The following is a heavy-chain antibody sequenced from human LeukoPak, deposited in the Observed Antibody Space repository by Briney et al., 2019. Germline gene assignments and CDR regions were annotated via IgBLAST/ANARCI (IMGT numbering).Heavy chain of an antibody. Sequence: GGSLRLSCAASGFTFSSYSMNWVRQAPGKGLEWVSSISSSSSYIYYADSVKGRFTISRDNAKNLLYLQMNSLRAEDTAVYYCARDGGYSYGYDYWGQGTLVTVSS. V-gene: IGHV3-21*01. D-gene: IGHD5-18*01. J-gene: IGHJ4*02. CDR1: GFTFSSYS. CDR2: ISSSSSYI. CDR3: ARDGGYSYGYDY.